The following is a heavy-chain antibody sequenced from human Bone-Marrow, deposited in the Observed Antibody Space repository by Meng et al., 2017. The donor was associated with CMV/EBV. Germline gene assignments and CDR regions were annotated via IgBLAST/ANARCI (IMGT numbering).Heavy chain of an antibody. D-gene: IGHD3-22*01. J-gene: IGHJ4*02. CDR1: GGSFSGYY. CDR3: ARDLNYYDSSGSPLGY. Sequence: SETLSLTCAVYGGSFSGYYWSWIRQPPGKGLEWIGEINHSGSTNYNPSLKSRVTISVDTSKNQFSLKLSSVTAADTAVYYCARDLNYYDSSGSPLGYWGQGTLVTVSS. CDR2: INHSGST. V-gene: IGHV4-34*01.